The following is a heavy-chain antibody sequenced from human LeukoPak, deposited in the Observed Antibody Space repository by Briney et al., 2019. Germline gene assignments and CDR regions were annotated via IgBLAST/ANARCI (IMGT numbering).Heavy chain of an antibody. CDR2: ISGSDDNT. J-gene: IGHJ3*02. D-gene: IGHD6-13*01. Sequence: PGGSLRLSCAASGFTFSSSAMSWVRQAPGKGLQWVSAISGSDDNTYYADSVKGRFTISRDNSKNTLYLQMNSLRAEDTAVYKCAKGIGAAAAGAPDIWGQGTMVTVSS. V-gene: IGHV3-23*01. CDR1: GFTFSSSA. CDR3: AKGIGAAAAGAPDI.